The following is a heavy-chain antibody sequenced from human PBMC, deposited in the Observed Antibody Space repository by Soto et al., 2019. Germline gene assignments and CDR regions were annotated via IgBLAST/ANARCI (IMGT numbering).Heavy chain of an antibody. CDR1: GGTFSSYA. CDR3: ARSRASSGYYAFDI. J-gene: IGHJ3*02. Sequence: ASVKVSCKASGGTFSSYAISWVRQAPGQGLEWMGGIIPIFGTANHAQKFQGRVTITADESTSTAYMELSSLRSEDTAVYYCARSRASSGYYAFDIWGQGTMVTVSS. CDR2: IIPIFGTA. V-gene: IGHV1-69*13. D-gene: IGHD3-22*01.